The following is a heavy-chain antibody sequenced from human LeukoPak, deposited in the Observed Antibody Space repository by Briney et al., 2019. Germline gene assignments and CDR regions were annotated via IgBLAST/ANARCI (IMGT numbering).Heavy chain of an antibody. CDR2: INPNSGGT. J-gene: IGHJ4*02. Sequence: ASVKVSFKASGYTFTGYYMHWVRQAPGQGLEWMGWINPNSGGTNYAQKFQGRVTMTRDTSISTAYMELSRLRSDDTAVYYCARDEEVYSSSWWGSYDYWGQGTLVTVSS. CDR3: ARDEEVYSSSWWGSYDY. CDR1: GYTFTGYY. D-gene: IGHD6-13*01. V-gene: IGHV1-2*02.